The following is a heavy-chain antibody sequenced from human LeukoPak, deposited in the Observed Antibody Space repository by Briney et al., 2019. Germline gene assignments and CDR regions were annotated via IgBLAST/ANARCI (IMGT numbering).Heavy chain of an antibody. CDR1: GFTVSSNY. D-gene: IGHD5-24*01. Sequence: GGSLRLSCAASGFTVSSNYVRWVRQAPGKGLEWVSVIYSGGSTFYTDSVKGLFTISRDNSKNTVYLQMNSLRAEDTAVYYCASGRRDGYLDYWGQGTLVTVSS. J-gene: IGHJ4*02. CDR2: IYSGGST. V-gene: IGHV3-53*01. CDR3: ASGRRDGYLDY.